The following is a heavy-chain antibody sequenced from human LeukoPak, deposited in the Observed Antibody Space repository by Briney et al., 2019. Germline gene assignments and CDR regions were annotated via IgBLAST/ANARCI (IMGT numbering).Heavy chain of an antibody. J-gene: IGHJ4*02. D-gene: IGHD3-9*01. V-gene: IGHV3-21*01. Sequence: PGGSLRLSCAASGFTFSNSAMNWVRQVPGKGLEWVSSIDYDSSHIYYAASVRGRFTISRDNARNSVYLQMNSLRVEDTAVSYCARDPLRYLRVGHYDYWGQGTLVAVSS. CDR2: IDYDSSHI. CDR1: GFTFSNSA. CDR3: ARDPLRYLRVGHYDY.